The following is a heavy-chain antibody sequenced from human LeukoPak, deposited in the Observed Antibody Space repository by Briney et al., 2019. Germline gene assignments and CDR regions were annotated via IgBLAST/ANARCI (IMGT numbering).Heavy chain of an antibody. D-gene: IGHD2-2*01. CDR3: ARDRYCSSTSCFDPGYYYGMDV. J-gene: IGHJ6*02. V-gene: IGHV1-2*02. Sequence: GASVKVSCKASGYTFTGCYMHWVRQAPGQGLEWMGWINPNSGGTNYAQKFQGRVTVTRDTSISTAYMELSRLRSDDTAVYYCARDRYCSSTSCFDPGYYYGMDVWGQGTTVTVSS. CDR2: INPNSGGT. CDR1: GYTFTGCY.